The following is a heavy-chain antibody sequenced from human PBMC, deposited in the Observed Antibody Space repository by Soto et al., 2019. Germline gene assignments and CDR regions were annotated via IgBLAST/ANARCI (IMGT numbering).Heavy chain of an antibody. CDR3: ARGYATGWRLARY. CDR1: GGSLSGYY. Sequence: QVQLQQWGAGLLKPSETLSLTCAVYGGSLSGYYWTWIRQPPGKGLEWIGEISHRGKTDYNPSLKSRVTISVDMSKHQVSLNLDSVTVAGTAVYFCARGYATGWRLARYWGQGTLVTVSS. J-gene: IGHJ4*02. V-gene: IGHV4-34*01. CDR2: ISHRGKT. D-gene: IGHD6-19*01.